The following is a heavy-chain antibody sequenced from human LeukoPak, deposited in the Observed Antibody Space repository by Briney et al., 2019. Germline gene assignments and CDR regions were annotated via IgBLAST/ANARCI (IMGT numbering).Heavy chain of an antibody. CDR1: GGSISIYY. CDR2: IFTSEST. D-gene: IGHD3-3*01. V-gene: IGHV4-4*07. J-gene: IGHJ6*02. Sequence: PSDTLSLTCTLSGGSISIYYWSWIRQPAGKGREWIGCIFTSESTNYNPSLKSRVPMSVDTSKNLYSLKLSAVTASDTAGYYCASDWNGMDVWGQGTTVTVSS. CDR3: ASDWNGMDV.